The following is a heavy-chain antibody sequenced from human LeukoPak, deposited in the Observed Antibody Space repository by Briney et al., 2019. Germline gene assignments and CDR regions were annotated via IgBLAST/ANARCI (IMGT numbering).Heavy chain of an antibody. V-gene: IGHV4-59*08. CDR2: IYYSGST. Sequence: SETPSLTCTVSGGSISSYYWSWIRQPPGKGLEWIGYIYYSGSTNYNPSLKSRVTISVDTSKNQFSLKLSSVTAADTAVYYCARQQSQWPGRYFDYWGQGTLVTVSS. CDR1: GGSISSYY. J-gene: IGHJ4*02. D-gene: IGHD6-19*01. CDR3: ARQQSQWPGRYFDY.